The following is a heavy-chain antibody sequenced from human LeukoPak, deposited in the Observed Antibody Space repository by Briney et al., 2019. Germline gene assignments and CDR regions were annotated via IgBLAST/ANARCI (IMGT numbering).Heavy chain of an antibody. CDR1: GGSFSGYY. V-gene: IGHV4-34*01. J-gene: IGHJ4*02. D-gene: IGHD3-16*01. CDR3: ARGPGGEWHHDY. CDR2: INHSGST. Sequence: SETLSLTCAVYGGSFSGYYWSWIRQPPGKGLEWIGEINHSGSTNYNPSLKSRVTISVDTSKNQFSLKLSFVTAADTAVYYCARGPGGEWHHDYWGQGTLVTVSS.